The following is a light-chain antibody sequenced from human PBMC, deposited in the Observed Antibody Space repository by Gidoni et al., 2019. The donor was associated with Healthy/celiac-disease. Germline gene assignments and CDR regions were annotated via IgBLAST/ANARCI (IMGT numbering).Light chain of an antibody. CDR2: EVS. V-gene: IGLV2-23*02. CDR3: CSYAGSSTSV. Sequence: QSALTQPASVSGSPGQSITISCTATSSDVESYNLLSWYQQNPGKALKLMIYEVSKRPSGVSNRCSGSKSGNTASLTISGLQAEDEADYYCCSYAGSSTSVFGTGTKVTV. CDR1: SSDVESYNL. J-gene: IGLJ1*01.